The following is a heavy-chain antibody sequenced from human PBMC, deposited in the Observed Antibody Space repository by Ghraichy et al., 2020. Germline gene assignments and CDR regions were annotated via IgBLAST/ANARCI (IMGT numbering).Heavy chain of an antibody. CDR3: ARREGSSGWYQY. D-gene: IGHD6-19*01. CDR2: IYYSGST. Sequence: SETLSLTCTVSGGSISSYYWSWIRQPPGKGLEWIGYIYYSGSTNYNPSLKSRVTISVDTSKNQFSLKLSSVTAADTAVYYCARREGSSGWYQYWGQGTLVTVSS. V-gene: IGHV4-59*08. CDR1: GGSISSYY. J-gene: IGHJ4*02.